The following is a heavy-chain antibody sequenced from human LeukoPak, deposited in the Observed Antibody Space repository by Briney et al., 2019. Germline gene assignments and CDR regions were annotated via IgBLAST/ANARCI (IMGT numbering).Heavy chain of an antibody. D-gene: IGHD4-17*01. Sequence: QPGGSLRLSCAASGFTFSTYAMTWVRQAPGKGLEWVSAMSGSGDRTYYADSVKGHFTISRDNSKNMVYLQMNSLRAEGTAVYYCAKRQGGDYGYFDGWGQGTLVTVSS. J-gene: IGHJ4*02. CDR1: GFTFSTYA. CDR2: MSGSGDRT. V-gene: IGHV3-23*01. CDR3: AKRQGGDYGYFDG.